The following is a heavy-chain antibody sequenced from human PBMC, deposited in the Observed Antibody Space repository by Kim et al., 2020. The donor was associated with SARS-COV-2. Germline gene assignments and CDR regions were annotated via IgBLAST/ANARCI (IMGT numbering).Heavy chain of an antibody. CDR3: TRDTGLVTGMGFFDY. V-gene: IGHV4-39*07. J-gene: IGHJ4*02. Sequence: PSLVSRVTILVDTSKNQFSLELGSVTAADTAMYYCTRDTGLVTGMGFFDYWGQGTLVTVSS. D-gene: IGHD2-21*02.